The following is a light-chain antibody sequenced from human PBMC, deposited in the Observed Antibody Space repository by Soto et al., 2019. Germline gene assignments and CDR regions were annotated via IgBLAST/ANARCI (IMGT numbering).Light chain of an antibody. Sequence: ALTQPASVSGSPGQSITISCTGTSSDVGNYNYVSWYQQHPGKAPKLMIYDVSNRPSGVSNRFSGSKSGSTASLTISGLQAEDETDYYCSSYTSSSTYVFGTGTKVTVL. V-gene: IGLV2-14*01. CDR3: SSYTSSSTYV. CDR1: SSDVGNYNY. CDR2: DVS. J-gene: IGLJ1*01.